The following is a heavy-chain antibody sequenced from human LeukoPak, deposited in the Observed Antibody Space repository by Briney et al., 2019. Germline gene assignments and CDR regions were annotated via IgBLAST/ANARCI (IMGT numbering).Heavy chain of an antibody. D-gene: IGHD2-21*02. J-gene: IGHJ4*02. CDR3: ARVGLTVPCGRDCFANYFDY. V-gene: IGHV4-59*01. CDR2: IYFSGST. Sequence: SETLSLTCTVSGGSINTYYWSWIRQPPGEGLEWIGYIYFSGSTNYNPSLNSRITISVDTSKNQFSLRLSSVTAADTAVYYCARVGLTVPCGRDCFANYFDYWGQGTLVTVSS. CDR1: GGSINTYY.